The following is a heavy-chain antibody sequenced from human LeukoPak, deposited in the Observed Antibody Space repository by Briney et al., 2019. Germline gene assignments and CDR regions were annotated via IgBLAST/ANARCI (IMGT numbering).Heavy chain of an antibody. D-gene: IGHD3-9*01. Sequence: TSETLSLTCAVYGGSFSGYYWSWIRQPPGKGLEWIGEINHSGSTNYNPSLKSRVTISVDTSKNQFSLKLSSVTAADTAVYYCARGLRLRYFDWLPNRVFAYWGQGTLVTVPS. CDR3: ARGLRLRYFDWLPNRVFAY. V-gene: IGHV4-34*01. CDR1: GGSFSGYY. CDR2: INHSGST. J-gene: IGHJ4*02.